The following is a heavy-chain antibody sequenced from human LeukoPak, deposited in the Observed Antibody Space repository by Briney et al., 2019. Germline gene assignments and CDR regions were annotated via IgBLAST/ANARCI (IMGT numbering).Heavy chain of an antibody. J-gene: IGHJ5*02. V-gene: IGHV3-21*01. CDR3: ARDPEGYNWFDP. CDR2: ISSSSSYI. CDR1: GFTFSSYS. Sequence: PGGSLRLPCAASGFTFSSYSMNWVRQAPGKGLEWVSSISSSSSYIYYADSVKGRFTISRDNAKNSLYLQMNSLRAEDTAVYYCARDPEGYNWFDPWGQGTLATVSS.